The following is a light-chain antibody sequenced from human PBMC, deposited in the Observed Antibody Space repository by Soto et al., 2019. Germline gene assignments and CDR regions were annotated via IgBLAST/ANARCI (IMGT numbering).Light chain of an antibody. Sequence: QSALTQPASVSGSPGQSITISCTGTSSNVGSYNLVSWYQQYPDKAPKLIIYEASKRPSGVSNRFSGSKSGNMASLTISGLQAEDEADYYCCSYAGSSTWVFGGGTKVTVL. CDR1: SSNVGSYNL. V-gene: IGLV2-23*01. CDR2: EAS. J-gene: IGLJ3*02. CDR3: CSYAGSSTWV.